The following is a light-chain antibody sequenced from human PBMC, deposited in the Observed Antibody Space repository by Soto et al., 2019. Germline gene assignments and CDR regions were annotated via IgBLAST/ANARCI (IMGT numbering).Light chain of an antibody. CDR2: DVS. CDR1: RSDVGGYNF. V-gene: IGLV2-11*01. CDR3: CSYAGSYTWV. J-gene: IGLJ3*02. Sequence: QSALTQPRSVSGSPGQSVTISCTGTRSDVGGYNFVSWYQQHPGKAPKLMIYDVSKRPSGVPDRFSGSKSGNTASLTISGVQAEDEADYHCCSYAGSYTWVFGGGTKLTVL.